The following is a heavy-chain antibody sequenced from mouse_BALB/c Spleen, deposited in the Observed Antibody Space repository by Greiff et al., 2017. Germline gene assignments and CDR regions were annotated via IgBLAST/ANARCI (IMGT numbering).Heavy chain of an antibody. CDR2: IDPSDSYT. V-gene: IGHV1-69*02. D-gene: IGHD2-4*01. CDR1: GYTFTSYW. J-gene: IGHJ2*01. Sequence: QVQLQQSGAELVKPGASVKLSCKASGYTFTSYWMHWVKQRPGQGLEWIGEIDPSDSYTNYNQKFKGKATLTVDKSSSTAYMQLSSLTSEDSAVYYCARRDYDDYFDYWGQGTTLTVSS. CDR3: ARRDYDDYFDY.